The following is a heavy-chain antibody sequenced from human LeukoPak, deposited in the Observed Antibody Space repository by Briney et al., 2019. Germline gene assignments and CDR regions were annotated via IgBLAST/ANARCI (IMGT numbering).Heavy chain of an antibody. Sequence: PGGSLRLSCAASGLTFSSHPMHWVRQAPGKGLEWVAVISQDGSKRHYTDSVKGRFIISRDNSRNTLYLQMNSLRAEDTAVYYCVREPGPGYFDYWGQGTLVTVS. CDR2: ISQDGSKR. D-gene: IGHD6-13*01. CDR3: VREPGPGYFDY. J-gene: IGHJ4*02. CDR1: GLTFSSHP. V-gene: IGHV3-30-3*01.